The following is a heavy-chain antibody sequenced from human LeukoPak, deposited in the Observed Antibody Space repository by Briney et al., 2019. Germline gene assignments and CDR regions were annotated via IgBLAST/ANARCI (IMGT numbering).Heavy chain of an antibody. Sequence: SETLSLTCSVSGGSFSNYYWSWIRQPPGKGLEWIGYIYYSGSTNYSPSLKSRVTKSVDTSKNQFSLRLSSVSAADTAVYYCARGGRIAAAGTGYFDYWGQGTLVTVSS. V-gene: IGHV4-59*01. J-gene: IGHJ4*02. CDR2: IYYSGST. CDR3: ARGGRIAAAGTGYFDY. D-gene: IGHD6-13*01. CDR1: GGSFSNYY.